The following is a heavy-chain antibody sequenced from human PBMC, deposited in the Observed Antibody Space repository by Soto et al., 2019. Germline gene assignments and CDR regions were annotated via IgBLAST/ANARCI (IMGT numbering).Heavy chain of an antibody. CDR2: IYYSGST. V-gene: IGHV4-59*01. Sequence: PSETLSLTCTVSGGSISSYYWSWIRQPPGKGLEWIGYIYYSGSTNYNPSLKSRVTISVDTSKNQFSLKLSSVTAADTAVYYCAKTPYSSGWYEYNWFDPWGQGTLVTVSS. CDR1: GGSISSYY. D-gene: IGHD6-19*01. CDR3: AKTPYSSGWYEYNWFDP. J-gene: IGHJ5*02.